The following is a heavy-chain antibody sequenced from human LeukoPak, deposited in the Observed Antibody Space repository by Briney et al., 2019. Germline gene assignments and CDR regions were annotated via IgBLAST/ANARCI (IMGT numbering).Heavy chain of an antibody. V-gene: IGHV1-2*02. J-gene: IGHJ4*02. D-gene: IGHD6-19*01. Sequence: APVKVSCKASGYTFTGYYMHWVRQAPGQGLEWMGWINPNSGVTNYAQKFQGRVTMTRDTSISTAYMELSRLRSEDTAVYYCATGSGWYSPDYWGQGTLVTVSS. CDR2: INPNSGVT. CDR3: ATGSGWYSPDY. CDR1: GYTFTGYY.